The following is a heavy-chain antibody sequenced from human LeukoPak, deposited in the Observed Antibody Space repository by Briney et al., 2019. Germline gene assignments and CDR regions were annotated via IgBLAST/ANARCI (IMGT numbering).Heavy chain of an antibody. CDR2: ITWNSGSI. D-gene: IGHD3-10*02. V-gene: IGHV3-9*01. J-gene: IGHJ4*02. CDR3: AKDKSKYYGPGVMDY. CDR1: GFTFSSYA. Sequence: PGGSLRLSCAASGFTFSSYAMSWVRQAPGKGLEWVSGITWNSGSIGYADSVKGRFTISRDNAKNSLYLQMNSLRAEDTALYYCAKDKSKYYGPGVMDYWGQGTLVTVSS.